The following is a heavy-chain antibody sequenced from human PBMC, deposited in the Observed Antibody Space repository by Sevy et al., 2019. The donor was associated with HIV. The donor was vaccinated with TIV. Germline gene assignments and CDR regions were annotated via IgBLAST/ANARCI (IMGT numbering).Heavy chain of an antibody. CDR3: VHTPYIGSYALDF. Sequence: SGPTLVKPTQTLTLTCTFSGFSLTTSAVGVAWIRQPPGEALEWLAVIYGDDDKRYNPSLRSRLTITKDTSKNEVDLTMTSVDTVDTATYFCVHTPYIGSYALDFWGQGTLVTVSS. CDR1: GFSLTTSAVG. V-gene: IGHV2-5*02. D-gene: IGHD1-26*01. CDR2: IYGDDDK. J-gene: IGHJ4*02.